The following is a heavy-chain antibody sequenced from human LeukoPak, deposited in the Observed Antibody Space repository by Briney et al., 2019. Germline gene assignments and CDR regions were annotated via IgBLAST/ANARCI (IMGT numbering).Heavy chain of an antibody. CDR2: ITVYNGNT. D-gene: IGHD6-19*01. Sequence: GASVKVSCKASGYTFTSYGISWVRQAPGQGLEWMGWITVYNGNTNSAQKLQGRVTMTTDTSTNTAYMELRSLTSDDTAMYYCARGGIAVAGTAPLDYWGQGTLVTVSS. J-gene: IGHJ4*02. V-gene: IGHV1-18*01. CDR3: ARGGIAVAGTAPLDY. CDR1: GYTFTSYG.